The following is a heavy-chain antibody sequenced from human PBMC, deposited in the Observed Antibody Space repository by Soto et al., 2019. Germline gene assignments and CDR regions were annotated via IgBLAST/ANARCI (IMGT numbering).Heavy chain of an antibody. D-gene: IGHD3-22*01. J-gene: IGHJ4*02. CDR1: GFTIINSA. CDR2: ISGSGTT. V-gene: IGHV3-23*01. CDR3: ARYYYVATGYHYAFDY. Sequence: PEGSLILSCAASGFTIINSAATWVRQAPGKGLEWVSTISGSGTTYYADSVKGRFTISRDNSNNTLCLQLHSLRAEDSALYYCARYYYVATGYHYAFDYWGRGTLVTVSS.